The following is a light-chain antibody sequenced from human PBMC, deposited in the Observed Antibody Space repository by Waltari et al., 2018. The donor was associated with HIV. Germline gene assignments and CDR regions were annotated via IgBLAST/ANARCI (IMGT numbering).Light chain of an antibody. V-gene: IGKV1-39*01. Sequence: DIQMTQSPSSLSPSVGDRVTITCRASQSIDNVLNWYQQKPGKAPKLLIYGASRLQSGVPSRFSGSGSGTDFTLTVNSLQPEDFATYYCQQSYTTRWTFGLGTKVEMK. J-gene: IGKJ1*01. CDR1: QSIDNV. CDR2: GAS. CDR3: QQSYTTRWT.